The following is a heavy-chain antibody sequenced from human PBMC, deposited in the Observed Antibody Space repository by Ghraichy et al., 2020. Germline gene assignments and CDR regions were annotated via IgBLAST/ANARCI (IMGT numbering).Heavy chain of an antibody. Sequence: GSLRLSCAASGFTFSDYYMSWIRQAPGKGLEWVSYISSSGSTIYYADSVKGRFTISRDNAKNSLYLQMNSLRAEDTAVYYCARGGHAYGDYVLAAGFDYWGQGTLVTVSS. J-gene: IGHJ4*02. CDR1: GFTFSDYY. CDR3: ARGGHAYGDYVLAAGFDY. D-gene: IGHD4-17*01. V-gene: IGHV3-11*01. CDR2: ISSSGSTI.